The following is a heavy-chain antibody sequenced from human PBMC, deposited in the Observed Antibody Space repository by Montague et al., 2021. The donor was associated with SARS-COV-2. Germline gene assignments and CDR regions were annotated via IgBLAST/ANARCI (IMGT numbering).Heavy chain of an antibody. CDR2: IYSSGST. V-gene: IGHV4-59*01. Sequence: SETRSLTCTVSGASMSGSYWGWVRQPPGKGPEWIGNIYSSGSTHYNPSLKSRVTTSVDTSKSQFSLRLTSVTAADTAVYYCVREGRSSAYAMDYWGQGTLVTVSS. J-gene: IGHJ4*02. CDR3: VREGRSSAYAMDY. CDR1: GASMSGSY. D-gene: IGHD3-22*01.